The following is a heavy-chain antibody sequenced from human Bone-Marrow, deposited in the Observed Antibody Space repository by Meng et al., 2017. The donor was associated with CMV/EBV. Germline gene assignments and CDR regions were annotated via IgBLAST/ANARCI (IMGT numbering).Heavy chain of an antibody. D-gene: IGHD3-10*01. CDR3: AREPGRGAFDI. Sequence: GESLKISCAVSGINLNTYWMHWVRQVPGKGLVWLSRIYSDGISTRYADSVKGRFTISRDNSKNTLYLQMNGLRAEDTALYYCAREPGRGAFDIWGQGTMVTVS. J-gene: IGHJ3*02. CDR2: IYSDGIST. V-gene: IGHV3-74*01. CDR1: GINLNTYW.